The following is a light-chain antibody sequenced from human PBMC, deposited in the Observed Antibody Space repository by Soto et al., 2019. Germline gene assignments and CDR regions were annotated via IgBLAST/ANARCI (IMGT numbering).Light chain of an antibody. CDR2: EVS. J-gene: IGLJ1*01. CDR3: SSYTSISTLDV. Sequence: QSVLTQPASVSGSPGQSITISCTGTNSDVGGYNYVSWYQQHPGKAPELMIYEVSHRPSGVSNRFSGSKSDNTASLTISELQAEDEADYYCSSYTSISTLDVFGTGTKVTVL. CDR1: NSDVGGYNY. V-gene: IGLV2-14*01.